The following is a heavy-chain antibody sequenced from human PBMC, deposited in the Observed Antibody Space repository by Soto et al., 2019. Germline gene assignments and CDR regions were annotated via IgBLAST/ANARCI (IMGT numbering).Heavy chain of an antibody. V-gene: IGHV3-23*01. CDR1: GFTFSSYA. D-gene: IGHD6-13*01. CDR2: ISGSDGST. J-gene: IGHJ4*02. Sequence: PGGSLRLSCAASGFTFSSYAMNWVRQAPGKGLEWVSVISGSDGSTYYADSVKGRFTISRDNSKDTLNLQMNSLRAEDTAVYYCARRSSSWYFDYWGQETLVTVSS. CDR3: ARRSSSWYFDY.